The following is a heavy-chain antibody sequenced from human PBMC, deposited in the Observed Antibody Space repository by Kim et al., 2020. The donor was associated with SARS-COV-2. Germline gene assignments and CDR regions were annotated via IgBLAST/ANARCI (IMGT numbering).Heavy chain of an antibody. CDR3: ARGGWSLDY. J-gene: IGHJ4*02. V-gene: IGHV4-59*01. D-gene: IGHD1-26*01. CDR2: VYYSGTT. CDR1: GGSINSFY. Sequence: SETLSLTCTVSGGSINSFYWSWIRQPPGKGLEWIGYVYYSGTTNYNPSLKSRVTISVDPSKNKFSLKLSSVSGADTAAYYCARGGWSLDYWGQGILVTVSS.